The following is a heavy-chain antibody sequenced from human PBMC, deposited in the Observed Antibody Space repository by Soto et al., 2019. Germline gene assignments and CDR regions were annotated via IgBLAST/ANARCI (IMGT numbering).Heavy chain of an antibody. CDR1: GFTFSSYG. D-gene: IGHD3-10*01. CDR3: AKEVSTYYYGSGSYYKDTVTYYYYGMDV. V-gene: IGHV3-30*18. Sequence: LRLSCAAPGFTFSSYGMHWVRQAPGKGLEWVAVISYDGSNKYYADSVKGRFTISRDNSKNTLYLQMNSLRAEDTAVYYCAKEVSTYYYGSGSYYKDTVTYYYYGMDVWGQGTTVTVSS. J-gene: IGHJ6*02. CDR2: ISYDGSNK.